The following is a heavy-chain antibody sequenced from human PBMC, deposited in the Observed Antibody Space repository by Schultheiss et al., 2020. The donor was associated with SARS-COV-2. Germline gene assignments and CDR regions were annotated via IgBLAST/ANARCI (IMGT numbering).Heavy chain of an antibody. CDR2: INSDGSST. Sequence: GGSLRLSCAASGFTFSSYWMHWVRQAPGKGLVWDSRINSDGSSTSYADSVKGRFTISRDNAKNTLYLQMNSLRAEDTAVYYCASAPHSSSLAYWGQGTLVTVSS. D-gene: IGHD6-13*01. J-gene: IGHJ4*02. CDR3: ASAPHSSSLAY. V-gene: IGHV3-74*01. CDR1: GFTFSSYW.